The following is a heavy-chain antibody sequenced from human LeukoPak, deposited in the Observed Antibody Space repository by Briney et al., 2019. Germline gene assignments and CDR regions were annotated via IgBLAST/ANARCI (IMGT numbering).Heavy chain of an antibody. CDR3: ARGHLRPEYFSGGSCYRYYYVSDV. D-gene: IGHD2-15*01. J-gene: IGHJ6*01. CDR1: EFTFSSYG. Sequence: TGGSLRLSCAASEFTFSSYGMSWVRQAPGKGLEWVSGTSGSGDSTYYADSVKGRFTISRDNAKNTLCLQRNSRRDEDTASWYCARGHLRPEYFSGGSCYRYYYVSDVGGQGTTVTVSS. CDR2: TSGSGDST. V-gene: IGHV3-23*01.